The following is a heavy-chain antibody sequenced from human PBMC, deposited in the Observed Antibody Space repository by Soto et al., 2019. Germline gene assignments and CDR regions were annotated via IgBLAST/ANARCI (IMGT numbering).Heavy chain of an antibody. CDR3: ASWGYCSSGSCSLYYFDY. J-gene: IGHJ4*02. CDR1: GFTFSSYA. Sequence: GGSLRLSCAASGFTFSSYAMSWVRQAPGKGLEWVSAISSSGGSTYYADSVKGRFTISRDNSRTTLYLQMNRLRAEDTAVYYCASWGYCSSGSCSLYYFDYWGQGTLVTFSS. V-gene: IGHV3-23*01. CDR2: ISSSGGST. D-gene: IGHD2-15*01.